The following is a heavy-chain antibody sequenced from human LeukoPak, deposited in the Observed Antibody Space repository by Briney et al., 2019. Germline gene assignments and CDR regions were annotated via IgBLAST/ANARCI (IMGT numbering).Heavy chain of an antibody. V-gene: IGHV3-49*04. J-gene: IGHJ6*02. CDR3: TRALHWFADVPQYGMDV. Sequence: GGSLRLSCTASGFTFGDYAMSWVRQAPGKGLEWVGFIRSKAYGGTTEYAASVKGRFTISRDDSKSIAYLQMNSLKTDETAVYHSTRALHWFADVPQYGMDVWGPGTTVTVSS. D-gene: IGHD3-10*01. CDR2: IRSKAYGGTT. CDR1: GFTFGDYA.